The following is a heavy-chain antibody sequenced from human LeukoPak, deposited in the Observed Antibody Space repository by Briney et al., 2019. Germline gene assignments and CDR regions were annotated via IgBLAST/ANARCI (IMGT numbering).Heavy chain of an antibody. CDR3: ARARVRGSSWYDYYYYYMDV. V-gene: IGHV4-61*02. Sequence: PSETLSLTCTVSGGSNSSGSYYWSWIRQPAGKGLEWIGRIYTSGSTNYNPSLKSRVTISVDTSKNQFSLKLSSVTAADTAVYYCARARVRGSSWYDYYYYYMDVWGKGTTVTISS. D-gene: IGHD6-13*01. J-gene: IGHJ6*03. CDR1: GGSNSSGSYY. CDR2: IYTSGST.